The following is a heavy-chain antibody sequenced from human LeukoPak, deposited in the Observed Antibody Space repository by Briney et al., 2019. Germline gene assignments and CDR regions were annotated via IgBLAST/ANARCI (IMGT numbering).Heavy chain of an antibody. CDR2: INHSGSN. Sequence: SETLSLTCAVYGGSFSGYYWSWIRQPPGKGLEWIGEINHSGSNNYNPSINSGVTISVDTSKNQVSLKLSSVTAADTAVYYCAWCSGYYYYYGMDGWGQGTTVTVSS. J-gene: IGHJ6*02. V-gene: IGHV4-34*01. CDR1: GGSFSGYY. CDR3: AWCSGYYYYYGMDG. D-gene: IGHD2-15*01.